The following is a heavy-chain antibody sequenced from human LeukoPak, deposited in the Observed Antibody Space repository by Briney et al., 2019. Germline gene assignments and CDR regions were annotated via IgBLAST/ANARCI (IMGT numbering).Heavy chain of an antibody. J-gene: IGHJ4*02. V-gene: IGHV3-30*02. D-gene: IGHD2-15*01. CDR3: AKELLALSGYPATLAN. Sequence: GGSLRLSCAASGFTLSTYGMHRVRQAPGKGLEWVAFIRNDNSNKYYADSVKGRVIISRDNSKNTLYLQMNSLRAEDTAVYYCAKELLALSGYPATLANWGQGTLVTVSS. CDR1: GFTLSTYG. CDR2: IRNDNSNK.